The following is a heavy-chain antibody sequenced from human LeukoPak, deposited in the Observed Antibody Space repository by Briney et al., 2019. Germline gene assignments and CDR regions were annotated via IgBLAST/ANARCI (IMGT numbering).Heavy chain of an antibody. D-gene: IGHD3-16*01. CDR3: ARVWGGFDY. CDR1: GGSISSYY. J-gene: IGHJ4*02. CDR2: TYYSGST. V-gene: IGHV4-59*01. Sequence: PSETLSLTCTVPGGSISSYYWSWIRQPPGKGLEWIGYTYYSGSTNYNTSLKSRVTISVDTSKKQFSLKLSSVAAADTAVYYCARVWGGFDYWGQGTLVTVSS.